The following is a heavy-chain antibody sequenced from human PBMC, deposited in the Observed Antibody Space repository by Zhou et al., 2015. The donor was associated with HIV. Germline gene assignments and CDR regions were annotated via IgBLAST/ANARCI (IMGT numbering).Heavy chain of an antibody. CDR2: VSDEGVSD. J-gene: IGHJ6*03. CDR3: TRDVGFPDYYMDV. CDR1: GFIFNGYG. V-gene: IGHV3-30*03. Sequence: QVHLVESGGGVVQPGRSLRLSCAASGFIFNGYGMQWVRQVPGKGLEWVADVSDEGVSDYNAAAGEGRFIASRDDSKNTLFLEIKSLRHEDTAVYYCTRDVGFPDYYMDVWGKGTTVTGLL. D-gene: IGHD6-25*01.